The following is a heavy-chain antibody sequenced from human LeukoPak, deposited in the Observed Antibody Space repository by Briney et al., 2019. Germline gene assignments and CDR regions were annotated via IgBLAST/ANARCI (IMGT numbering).Heavy chain of an antibody. J-gene: IGHJ4*02. CDR3: ARDPWRRLDY. CDR2: IYYSGST. Sequence: PSEPLSLTCTVSGGSINNYYWSWIRQPPGKGLEWIGYIYYSGSTNYNPSLKSRVTISVDTSKNQFSLKLSSVTAADTALYYCARDPWRRLDYWGQGTLVTVSS. D-gene: IGHD3-3*01. V-gene: IGHV4-59*01. CDR1: GGSINNYY.